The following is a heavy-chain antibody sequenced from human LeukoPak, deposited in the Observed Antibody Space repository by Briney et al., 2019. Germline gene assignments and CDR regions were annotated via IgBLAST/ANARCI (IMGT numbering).Heavy chain of an antibody. D-gene: IGHD6-19*01. J-gene: IGHJ6*02. CDR3: ARSRYSSGEYYGMDV. Sequence: ASVKVSCKASGYAFTGYYMHWARQAPGQGLEWMGWINPNSGGTNYAQKFQGRVTMTRDTSISTAYMELSRLRSDDTAVYYCARSRYSSGEYYGMDVWGQGTTVTVSS. CDR2: INPNSGGT. CDR1: GYAFTGYY. V-gene: IGHV1-2*02.